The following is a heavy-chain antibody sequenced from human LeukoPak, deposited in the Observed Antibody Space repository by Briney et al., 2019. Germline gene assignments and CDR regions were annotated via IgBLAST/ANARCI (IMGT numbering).Heavy chain of an antibody. D-gene: IGHD7-27*01. V-gene: IGHV3-48*01. CDR1: GFSFSSYS. Sequence: PGGSLRLSCAASGFSFSSYSMNWVRQAPGRGLEWISYISSGSRTIFYADSVKGRFTISRDNAKNSLYLLTSGLRADDTAVYYCARESITGDRDFDYWGQGTLITVSS. CDR3: ARESITGDRDFDY. CDR2: ISSGSRTI. J-gene: IGHJ4*02.